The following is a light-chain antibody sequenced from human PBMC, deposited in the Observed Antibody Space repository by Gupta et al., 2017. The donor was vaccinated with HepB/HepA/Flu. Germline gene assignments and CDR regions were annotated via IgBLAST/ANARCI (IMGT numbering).Light chain of an antibody. Sequence: DIVMTQPPDYLAVSLGERATINCKSSQSVLYSSNNKNYLAWYQQKPGQPPKLLIYWASTRESGVPDRFSGSGSGTDFTLTISSLQAEDVAVYYCQQYYSTPRTFGQGTKLEIK. CDR1: QSVLYSSNNKNY. V-gene: IGKV4-1*01. CDR3: QQYYSTPRT. J-gene: IGKJ2*01. CDR2: WAS.